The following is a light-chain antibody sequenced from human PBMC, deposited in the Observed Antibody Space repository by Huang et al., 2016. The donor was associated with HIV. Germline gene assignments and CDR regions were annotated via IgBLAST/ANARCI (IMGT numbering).Light chain of an antibody. CDR3: QQYSNWPPWT. CDR1: QSVSTN. CDR2: GGS. Sequence: DIVLAQSPGTLSVSPGERATLSCRASQSVSTNIAWYQQKPGQAPRLLIYGGSTRANGVPARISGSGSGTDFTLTISSLQSEESAVYYCQQYSNWPPWTFGQGTKVEIK. J-gene: IGKJ1*01. V-gene: IGKV3-15*01.